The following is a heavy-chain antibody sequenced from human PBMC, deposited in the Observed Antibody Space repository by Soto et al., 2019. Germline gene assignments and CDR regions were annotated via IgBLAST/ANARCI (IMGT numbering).Heavy chain of an antibody. CDR3: ARAGGYCSSTSCQGRAFDI. D-gene: IGHD2-2*01. J-gene: IGHJ3*02. Sequence: GESLKISCAASGFTFSDHYMDWVRQAPGKGLEWVGRTRNKANSYTTEYAASVKGRFTISRDDSKKSLYLQMNSLKTEDTAVYYCARAGGYCSSTSCQGRAFDIWGQGTMVTVSS. CDR1: GFTFSDHY. V-gene: IGHV3-72*01. CDR2: TRNKANSYTT.